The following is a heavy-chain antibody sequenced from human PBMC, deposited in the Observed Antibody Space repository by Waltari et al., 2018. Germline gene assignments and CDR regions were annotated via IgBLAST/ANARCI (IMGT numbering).Heavy chain of an antibody. Sequence: QVQLQESGPGLVKPSETLSLTCAVSGYSISSGSYWGWIRQPPGKGLEWIGSIYHSGSTYYNPSLKSRVTISVDTSKNQFSLKLSSVTAADTAVYYCASSTSSNYYYGMDVWGQGTTVTVSS. J-gene: IGHJ6*02. CDR2: IYHSGST. CDR3: ASSTSSNYYYGMDV. V-gene: IGHV4-38-2*01. D-gene: IGHD2-2*01. CDR1: GYSISSGSY.